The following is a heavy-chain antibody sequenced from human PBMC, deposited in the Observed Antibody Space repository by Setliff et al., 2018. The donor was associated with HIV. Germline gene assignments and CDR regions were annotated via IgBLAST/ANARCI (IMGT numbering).Heavy chain of an antibody. V-gene: IGHV3-23*01. CDR3: AKTSGWTTIDY. J-gene: IGHJ4*02. Sequence: GGSLRLSCAASGFTFSKYAMSWVRQAPGKGLEWVSAISDSGGSTYYADSVKGRFTISRDDSKNTVYLQMNSLTAEDTAVYYCAKTSGWTTIDYWGQGTLVTVSS. CDR2: ISDSGGST. D-gene: IGHD6-19*01. CDR1: GFTFSKYA.